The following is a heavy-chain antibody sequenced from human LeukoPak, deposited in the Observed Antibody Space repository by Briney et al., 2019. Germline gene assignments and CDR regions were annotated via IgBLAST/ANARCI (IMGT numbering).Heavy chain of an antibody. J-gene: IGHJ5*02. V-gene: IGHV3-23*01. Sequence: GGSLRLSCAVSGFTFSIYGMTWVRQAPAKGLEWVSAICGSGCGGTTYYADSVKGRFTVSRDNSKNTLYLQMNSLTAEDTAVYYCAKDRGGSYRKWFDTWGQGTLVTVSS. CDR2: ICGSGCGGTT. CDR1: GFTFSIYG. CDR3: AKDRGGSYRKWFDT. D-gene: IGHD1-26*01.